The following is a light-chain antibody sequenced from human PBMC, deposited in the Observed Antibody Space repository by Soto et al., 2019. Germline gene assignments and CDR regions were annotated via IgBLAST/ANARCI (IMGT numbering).Light chain of an antibody. CDR1: QSVSSY. J-gene: IGKJ1*01. CDR2: DAS. CDR3: QQRSNWPPTWT. Sequence: EIVLTQSPATLSLSPGERATLSCRASQSVSSYLAWYQQKPGQAPRLLIYDASKRATGIPARFSGSESGTDFTLTISRLEPEDFAVYYCQQRSNWPPTWTFGQGTKVEIK. V-gene: IGKV3-11*01.